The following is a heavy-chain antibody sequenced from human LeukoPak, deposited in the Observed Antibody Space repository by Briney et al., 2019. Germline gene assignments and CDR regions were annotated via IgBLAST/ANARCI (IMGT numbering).Heavy chain of an antibody. CDR3: AKEGYDYVWGSYRKYQFDY. D-gene: IGHD3-16*02. CDR2: ISGSGGSTYYADSVKST. V-gene: IGHV3-23*01. J-gene: IGHJ4*02. Sequence: EGSLRLSCAASGFTFSSYAMSWVRQAPGKGLEWVSAISGSGGSTYYADSVKSTYYADSVKGRFTISRDNSKNTLNLQMNSLRAEDTAVYYCAKEGYDYVWGSYRKYQFDYWGQGTLVTASS. CDR1: GFTFSSYA.